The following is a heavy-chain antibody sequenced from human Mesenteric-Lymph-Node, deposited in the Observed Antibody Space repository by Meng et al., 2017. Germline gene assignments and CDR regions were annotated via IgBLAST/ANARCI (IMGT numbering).Heavy chain of an antibody. CDR3: GKVAEYGDPNFDY. J-gene: IGHJ4*02. Sequence: SETLSLTCTVSGDSISTFYWSWVRQSAGKGLEWIGRMSTNGNTYYNPSLKSRVAMSVDTSKNQFSLELRSVTAADTAVYYCGKVAEYGDPNFDYWSQGTLVTVSS. V-gene: IGHV4-4*07. CDR1: GDSISTFY. D-gene: IGHD2-21*02. CDR2: MSTNGNT.